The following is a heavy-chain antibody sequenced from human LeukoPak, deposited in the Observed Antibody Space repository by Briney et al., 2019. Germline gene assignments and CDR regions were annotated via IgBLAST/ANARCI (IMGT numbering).Heavy chain of an antibody. CDR3: AKDLSYCGGGGCLKIDQ. Sequence: PGGSLRLSCAASGLTFSNYAMSWVRQAPGKGLEWVSAISGSGGSTYYADSVKGRFTISRDNSKNTLYLQMNSLSVEDTAVYYCAKDLSYCGGGGCLKIDQWGQGTLVTVSS. V-gene: IGHV3-23*01. CDR2: ISGSGGST. CDR1: GLTFSNYA. D-gene: IGHD2-15*01. J-gene: IGHJ4*02.